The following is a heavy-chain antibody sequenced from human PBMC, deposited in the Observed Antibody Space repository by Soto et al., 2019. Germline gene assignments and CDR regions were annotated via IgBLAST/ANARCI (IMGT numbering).Heavy chain of an antibody. CDR3: ARDSHPPALSGDIMRWDV. V-gene: IGHV1-69*01. J-gene: IGHJ6*02. CDR2: IIPIFGTV. D-gene: IGHD2-15*01. CDR1: GGTFSGYA. Sequence: QVQLVQSGAEVKKPGSSVKVSCKASGGTFSGYAVSWVQQAPGQGLEWMGGIIPIFGTVIYAQQFQGRVTITADESTKTAYMELRSLRFEDTAVYYCARDSHPPALSGDIMRWDVWGQGTTVTVSS.